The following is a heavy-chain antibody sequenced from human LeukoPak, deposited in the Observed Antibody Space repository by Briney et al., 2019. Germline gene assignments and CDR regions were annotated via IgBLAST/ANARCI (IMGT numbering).Heavy chain of an antibody. Sequence: PSETLSLTCAVYGGSFSGYYWSWIHQPPGKGLEWIGEINHSGSTNYNPSLKSRVTISVDTSKNQFSLKLSSVTAADTAVYYCARAHKTTDNYSFGFDYWGQGTLVTVSS. CDR3: ARAHKTTDNYSFGFDY. J-gene: IGHJ4*02. D-gene: IGHD5-18*01. V-gene: IGHV4-34*01. CDR2: INHSGST. CDR1: GGSFSGYY.